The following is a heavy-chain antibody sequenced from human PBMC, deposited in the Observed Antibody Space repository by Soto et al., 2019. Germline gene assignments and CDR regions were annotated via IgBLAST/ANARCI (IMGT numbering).Heavy chain of an antibody. Sequence: QVQLQESGPGLVKPSQTLSLTCTVSGGSISSGGYYWSWIRQHPGKGLEWIGYIYYSGSTYYNPALKSRVTISVDTSKNQFSLKLSSVTAADTAVYYCARDVARGGNFDYWGQGTLVTVSS. J-gene: IGHJ4*02. CDR3: ARDVARGGNFDY. CDR1: GGSISSGGYY. V-gene: IGHV4-31*03. CDR2: IYYSGST. D-gene: IGHD3-16*01.